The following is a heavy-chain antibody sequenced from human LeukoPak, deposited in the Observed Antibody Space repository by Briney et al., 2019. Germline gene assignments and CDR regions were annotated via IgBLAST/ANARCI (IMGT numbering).Heavy chain of an antibody. J-gene: IGHJ4*02. D-gene: IGHD3-10*01. Sequence: GGSLRLSCAASGFIFSRYDMHWVRQAPGKGLEWVAYVRYDGSNKYYADSVKGRFTISRDDSRNTLYLQMNNLRAEDTAAYYCAKDRGTARSTHFDYWGQGTLVTVSS. CDR2: VRYDGSNK. V-gene: IGHV3-30*02. CDR3: AKDRGTARSTHFDY. CDR1: GFIFSRYD.